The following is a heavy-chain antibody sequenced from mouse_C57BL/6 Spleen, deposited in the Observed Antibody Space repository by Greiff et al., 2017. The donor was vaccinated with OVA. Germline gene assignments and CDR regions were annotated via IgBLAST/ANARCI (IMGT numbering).Heavy chain of an antibody. CDR3: ARGGTVPLAY. J-gene: IGHJ3*01. D-gene: IGHD1-1*01. CDR2: IWGGGST. V-gene: IGHV2-2*01. Sequence: QVQLQQSGPGLVQPSQSLSITCTVSGFSLTSYGVHWVRQSPGKGLEWLGVIWGGGSTDYNAAFISRLSISKDNSKSQVFFKMNSLQADDTAIYYCARGGTVPLAYWGQGTLVTVSA. CDR1: GFSLTSYG.